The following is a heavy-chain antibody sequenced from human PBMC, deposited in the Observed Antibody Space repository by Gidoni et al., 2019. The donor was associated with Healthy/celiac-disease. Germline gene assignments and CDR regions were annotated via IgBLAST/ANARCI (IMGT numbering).Heavy chain of an antibody. CDR2: SSGSCGST. CDR1: GFSFSSYA. J-gene: IGHJ5*02. D-gene: IGHD3-9*01. Sequence: EVQLLESGGGLVQPGVSLTLSCAASGFSFSSYAMSWVRQAPGKGLEGVSASSGSCGSTYYADSVKGRFTISRDNSKNTLYLQMNSLRAEDTAVYYCAKGRGDILTGYYSWFDPWGQGTLVTVSS. V-gene: IGHV3-23*01. CDR3: AKGRGDILTGYYSWFDP.